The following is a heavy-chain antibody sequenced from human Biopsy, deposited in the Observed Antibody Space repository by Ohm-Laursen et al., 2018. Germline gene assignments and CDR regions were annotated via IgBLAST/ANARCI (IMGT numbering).Heavy chain of an antibody. CDR2: IIAVSGLV. D-gene: IGHD3-3*01. CDR1: GGTFSNYA. Sequence: SSVKVSCKASGGTFSNYAISWVRQAPGEGLEWMGGIIAVSGLVNYAPKFQGRVSITADKSTTTAYMELSNLKSEDAAVYYCATPFQYYDSWGGYPPFDHWGQGTLATVSS. J-gene: IGHJ4*02. CDR3: ATPFQYYDSWGGYPPFDH. V-gene: IGHV1-69*17.